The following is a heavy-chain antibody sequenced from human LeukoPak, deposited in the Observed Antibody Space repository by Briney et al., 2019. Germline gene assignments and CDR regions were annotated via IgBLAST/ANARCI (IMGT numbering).Heavy chain of an antibody. CDR3: ARQWNWNQGGPFDI. CDR1: GGTFSSYA. J-gene: IGHJ3*02. CDR2: IIPIFGTA. D-gene: IGHD1-1*01. V-gene: IGHV1-69*06. Sequence: ASVKVSCKASGGTFSSYAISWVRQAPGQGLEWMGGIIPIFGTANYAQKFQGRVTMTEDTSTDTAYMELSSLRSEDTAVYFCARQWNWNQGGPFDIWGQGTLVTVSS.